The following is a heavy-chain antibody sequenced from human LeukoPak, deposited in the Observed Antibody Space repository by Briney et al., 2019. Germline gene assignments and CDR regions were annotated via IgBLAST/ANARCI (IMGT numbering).Heavy chain of an antibody. CDR1: GGSISSYY. J-gene: IGHJ4*02. CDR2: IYYSGST. Sequence: PSETLSLTCTVSGGSISSYYWSWIRQPPGKGLEWIGYIYYSGSTNYNPSLKSRVTISVDTSKKQFSLKLSSVTAADTAVYYCARQTAYGDYVHWGQGTLVTVSS. CDR3: ARQTAYGDYVH. V-gene: IGHV4-59*12. D-gene: IGHD4-17*01.